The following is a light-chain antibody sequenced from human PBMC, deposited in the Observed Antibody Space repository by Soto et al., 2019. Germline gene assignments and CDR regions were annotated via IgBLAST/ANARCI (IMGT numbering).Light chain of an antibody. CDR2: SAS. Sequence: EIVLTQSPGTLSLSPGERATLSCRASQSVSSTYLAWYQQKPGQAPRLFIYSASSRATGIPDRFSGSGSGTDFTLTTSRLEPEDFAVYYCQQYGDSPTITFGQGTRLETK. V-gene: IGKV3-20*01. J-gene: IGKJ5*01. CDR3: QQYGDSPTIT. CDR1: QSVSSTY.